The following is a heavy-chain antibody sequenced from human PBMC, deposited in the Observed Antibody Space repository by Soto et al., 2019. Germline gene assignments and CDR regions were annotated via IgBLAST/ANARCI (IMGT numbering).Heavy chain of an antibody. CDR1: GGSFSGYY. CDR2: INHSGST. Sequence: QVQLQQWGAGLLKPSETLSFTCAVYGGSFSGYYWSWIRQPPGKGLEWIGEINHSGSTNYNPSLKSRVTISVDTSKNQFSLKLSSVTAADTAVYYCARGFKSPYYYYYYMDVWGKGTTVTVSS. V-gene: IGHV4-34*01. CDR3: ARGFKSPYYYYYYMDV. J-gene: IGHJ6*03.